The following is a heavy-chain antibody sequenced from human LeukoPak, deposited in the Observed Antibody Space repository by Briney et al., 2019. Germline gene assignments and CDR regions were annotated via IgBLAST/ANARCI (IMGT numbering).Heavy chain of an antibody. CDR2: ISGSGDST. CDR3: AKGEMGVSIAVAGILRD. CDR1: GFTFSNYA. Sequence: GGSLRLSCAASGFTFSNYAMSWVRQAPGKGLEWISAISGSGDSTYYADSVKGRFTISRDNSKNTLYLQMSSLRADDTAVYYCAKGEMGVSIAVAGILRDWGQGTLVTVSS. J-gene: IGHJ1*01. D-gene: IGHD6-19*01. V-gene: IGHV3-23*01.